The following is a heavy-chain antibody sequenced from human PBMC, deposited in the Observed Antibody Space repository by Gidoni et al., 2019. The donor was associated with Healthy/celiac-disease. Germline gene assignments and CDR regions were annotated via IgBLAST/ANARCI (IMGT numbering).Heavy chain of an antibody. J-gene: IGHJ3*02. CDR1: GFTFSSSA. V-gene: IGHV3-23*01. D-gene: IGHD4-17*01. Sequence: EVQLLESGGGLVQPGGSLRLSCAASGFTFSSSAMICVRQAPGKGLEWVAAISGSGGSTYYADSVKGRFTISRDNSKNTLYLQMNSLRAEDTAVYYCANPLLGGDYGDYGDYPFDIWGQGTMVTVSS. CDR2: ISGSGGST. CDR3: ANPLLGGDYGDYGDYPFDI.